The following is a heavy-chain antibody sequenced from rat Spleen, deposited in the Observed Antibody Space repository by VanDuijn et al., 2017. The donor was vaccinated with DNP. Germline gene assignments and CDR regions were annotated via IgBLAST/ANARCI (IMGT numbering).Heavy chain of an antibody. CDR1: GFTFSNYD. J-gene: IGHJ2*01. CDR3: ARHDTIAAPFDY. CDR2: ISASGGST. Sequence: EVQLVESGGGLVRPGRSLKLSCAASGFTFSNYDMAWVRQAPTKGLEWVASISASGGSTYYRDSVKGRFTVSRYNAKSTLYLQMDSLRSEDTATYYCARHDTIAAPFDYWGQGVMVTVSS. V-gene: IGHV5-25*01. D-gene: IGHD1-2*01.